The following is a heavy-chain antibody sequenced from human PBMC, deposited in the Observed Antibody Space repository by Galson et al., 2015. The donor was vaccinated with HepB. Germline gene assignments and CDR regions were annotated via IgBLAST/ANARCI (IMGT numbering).Heavy chain of an antibody. CDR1: GFTFTNYA. D-gene: IGHD3-9*01. CDR3: AKQLNYDILTAFDN. Sequence: SLRLSCAVSGFTFTNYAMSWVRQAPGKGLEWVSLTNGSGTSTYYADSVKGRFTISRDNSKNTLYLQMNSLRADDTAVYYCAKQLNYDILTAFDNWGQGTLVTVSS. CDR2: TNGSGTST. J-gene: IGHJ4*02. V-gene: IGHV3-23*01.